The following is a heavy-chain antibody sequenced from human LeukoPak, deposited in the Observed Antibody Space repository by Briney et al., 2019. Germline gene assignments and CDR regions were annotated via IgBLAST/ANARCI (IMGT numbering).Heavy chain of an antibody. CDR2: IYYSGST. J-gene: IGHJ1*01. CDR1: GGSISSYY. D-gene: IGHD2-2*01. Sequence: PSETLSLTCTVSGGSISSYYWSWIRQPPGKGLEWIGYIYYSGSTNYNPSLKSRVTISVDTSKNQFSLKLSSVTAADTAVYYCASADCSSTSCQGYFQHWGQGTLVTVSS. V-gene: IGHV4-59*08. CDR3: ASADCSSTSCQGYFQH.